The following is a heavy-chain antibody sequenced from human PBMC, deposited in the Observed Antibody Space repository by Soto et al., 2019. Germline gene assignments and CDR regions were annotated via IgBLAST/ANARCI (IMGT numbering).Heavy chain of an antibody. Sequence: QVHLVASGGGLVKPGGSPRLSCVASGITLSDNYMTWIRQAPGKGLEWLSYISNSDYTTYYADSVKGRFTISRDNAKNSLYLQLNGLRVEDKAVYYWASGKWSLDYWGQGILVTVSS. J-gene: IGHJ4*02. V-gene: IGHV3-11*01. D-gene: IGHD2-8*01. CDR2: ISNSDYTT. CDR3: ASGKWSLDY. CDR1: GITLSDNY.